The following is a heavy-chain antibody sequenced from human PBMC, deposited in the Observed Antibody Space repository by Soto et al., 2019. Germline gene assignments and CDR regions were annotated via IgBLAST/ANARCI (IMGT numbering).Heavy chain of an antibody. Sequence: PGGSLRLSCAASGFTFSSYGMHWVRQAPGKGLEWVAVIWYDGSNKYYADSVKGRFTISRDNSKNTLYLQMNSLRAEDTAVYYCAKDPRVWQQLGSWFDPWGQGTLVTVSS. D-gene: IGHD6-13*01. CDR3: AKDPRVWQQLGSWFDP. CDR2: IWYDGSNK. J-gene: IGHJ5*02. V-gene: IGHV3-30*02. CDR1: GFTFSSYG.